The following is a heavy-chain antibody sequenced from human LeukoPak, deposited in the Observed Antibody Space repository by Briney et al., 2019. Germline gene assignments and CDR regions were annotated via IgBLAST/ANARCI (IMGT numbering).Heavy chain of an antibody. CDR3: TSWADSGNYYRGDDY. CDR2: IRSKANSYAT. V-gene: IGHV3-73*01. D-gene: IGHD3-10*01. CDR1: GFTFSGSA. J-gene: IGHJ4*02. Sequence: GGSLRLSCAASGFTFSGSAIHWVRQASGKGLEWVGRIRSKANSYATAYAASVKGRFTISRDDSKNTAYLQMNSLKTEDTAVYHCTSWADSGNYYRGDDYWGQGTLVTVSS.